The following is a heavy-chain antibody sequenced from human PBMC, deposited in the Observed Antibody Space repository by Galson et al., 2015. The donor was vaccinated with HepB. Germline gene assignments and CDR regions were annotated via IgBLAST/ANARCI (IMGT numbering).Heavy chain of an antibody. J-gene: IGHJ4*02. D-gene: IGHD2-2*01. Sequence: GFTFSGSAMHWVRQASGKGLEWVGRIRSKANSYATAYAASVKGRFTISRDDSKNTAYLQMNSLKTEDTAVYYCTSLVVPAAPYFDYWGQGTLVTVSS. CDR3: TSLVVPAAPYFDY. V-gene: IGHV3-73*01. CDR1: GFTFSGSA. CDR2: IRSKANSYAT.